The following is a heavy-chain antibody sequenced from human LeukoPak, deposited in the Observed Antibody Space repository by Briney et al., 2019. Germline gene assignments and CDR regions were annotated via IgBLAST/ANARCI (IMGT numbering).Heavy chain of an antibody. D-gene: IGHD3-10*01. Sequence: PGGSLRLSCAASGFTFSSYAMSWVRQAPGKGLEWVSAISSSGGSTYYADSVKGRFTISRDNSKNTLYLQMNSLRAEDTAVYYCAKDKGSGSFTDYRGQGTLVTVSS. CDR1: GFTFSSYA. CDR3: AKDKGSGSFTDY. J-gene: IGHJ4*02. V-gene: IGHV3-23*01. CDR2: ISSSGGST.